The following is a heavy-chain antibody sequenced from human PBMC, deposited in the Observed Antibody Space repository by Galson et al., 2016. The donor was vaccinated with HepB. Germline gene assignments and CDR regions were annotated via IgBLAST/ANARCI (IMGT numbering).Heavy chain of an antibody. CDR2: VSYDGNTK. CDR1: GFSFKNFA. D-gene: IGHD6-19*01. Sequence: SLRLSCAASGFSFKNFALNWVRQVPGKGLEWVAVVSYDGNTKYYADSVKGRFTIFRETSTNTLYLEMNSLRPEDTAVYFCGRDRQWLVQGAIAYWGQGTLVTVSS. J-gene: IGHJ4*01. V-gene: IGHV3-30-3*01. CDR3: GRDRQWLVQGAIAY.